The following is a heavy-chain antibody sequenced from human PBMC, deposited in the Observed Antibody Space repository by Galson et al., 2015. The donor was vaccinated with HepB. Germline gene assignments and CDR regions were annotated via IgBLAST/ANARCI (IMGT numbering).Heavy chain of an antibody. D-gene: IGHD2-15*01. Sequence: SVKVSCKASGYTFTGYYMHWVRQAPGQGLEWMGRLNPNSGTTHYPQHFRGRVTMTGDTSISTGYMELTGLTADDSAIYYCAKDGGYCGDGVCYGALLDSWGQGTLVTVSS. J-gene: IGHJ4*02. CDR3: AKDGGYCGDGVCYGALLDS. V-gene: IGHV1-2*06. CDR1: GYTFTGYY. CDR2: LNPNSGTT.